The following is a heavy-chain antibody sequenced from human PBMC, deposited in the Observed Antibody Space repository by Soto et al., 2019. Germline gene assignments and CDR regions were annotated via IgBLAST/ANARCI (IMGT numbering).Heavy chain of an antibody. CDR3: ARKCSSTSCYTSVPYYYGMDV. CDR2: IIPIFGTA. Sequence: QVQLVQSGAEVKKPGSSVKVSCKASGGTFSSYAISWVRQAPGQGLEWMGGIIPIFGTANYAQKFQGRVTITADKSTSRAYMELSSRRSEDTAVYYCARKCSSTSCYTSVPYYYGMDVWGQGTTVTVSS. D-gene: IGHD2-2*02. J-gene: IGHJ6*02. CDR1: GGTFSSYA. V-gene: IGHV1-69*06.